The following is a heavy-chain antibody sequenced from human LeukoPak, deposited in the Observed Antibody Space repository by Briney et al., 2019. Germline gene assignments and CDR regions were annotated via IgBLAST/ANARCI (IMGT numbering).Heavy chain of an antibody. V-gene: IGHV3-9*01. Sequence: GGSLRLSCAASGLTFGDYAMRWVRQAPGKGLEWVSGISWSSGSTGYADSVRGRFTISSDNAKHSLSLQMNRLRAGYTALYYCAKGYQATWRVYSCMHVWGQGTTVTVSS. CDR1: GLTFGDYA. CDR3: AKGYQATWRVYSCMHV. D-gene: IGHD5-12*01. J-gene: IGHJ6*02. CDR2: ISWSSGST.